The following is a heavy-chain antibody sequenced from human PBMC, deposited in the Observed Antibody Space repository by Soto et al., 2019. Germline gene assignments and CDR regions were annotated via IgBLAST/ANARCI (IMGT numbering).Heavy chain of an antibody. CDR3: ARIVQYHYYYGMDV. D-gene: IGHD1-1*01. Sequence: SGPTLVNPTQTLTLTCTFSGFSLSTSGMCVSWIRQPPGKALEWLARIDWDDDKYYSTSLKTRLTISKDTSKNQVVLTMTNMDPVDTATYYCARIVQYHYYYGMDVWGQGTTVTVPS. J-gene: IGHJ6*02. CDR2: IDWDDDK. V-gene: IGHV2-70*11. CDR1: GFSLSTSGMC.